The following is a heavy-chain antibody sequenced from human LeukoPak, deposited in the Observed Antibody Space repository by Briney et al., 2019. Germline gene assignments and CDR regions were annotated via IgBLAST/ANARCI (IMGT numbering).Heavy chain of an antibody. CDR2: IYYSGST. J-gene: IGHJ4*02. CDR1: GGSIRSSSYY. Sequence: PETLSLTCTVSGGSIRSSSYYWGWIRQPPGKGLEGIGSIYYSGSTSYSPSLKSRVTISVDTSKQLFSLKLSSVTAADTAMYYCARLAIAAAGIDYWGQGTLVTVSS. CDR3: ARLAIAAAGIDY. V-gene: IGHV4-39*01. D-gene: IGHD6-13*01.